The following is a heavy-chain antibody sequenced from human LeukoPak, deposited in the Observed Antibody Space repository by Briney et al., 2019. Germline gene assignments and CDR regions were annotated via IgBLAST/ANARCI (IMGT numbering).Heavy chain of an antibody. Sequence: GGSLRLSCAASGFTFSSYAMSWVRQAPGKGLEWVSAIGNSGGNTYYTDSVKGRFTISRDNSKNTLYLQMNSLRAEDTAVYYCAKRDVGDVWGQGTTVTVSS. CDR1: GFTFSSYA. V-gene: IGHV3-23*01. CDR3: AKRDVGDV. J-gene: IGHJ6*02. CDR2: IGNSGGNT. D-gene: IGHD2-15*01.